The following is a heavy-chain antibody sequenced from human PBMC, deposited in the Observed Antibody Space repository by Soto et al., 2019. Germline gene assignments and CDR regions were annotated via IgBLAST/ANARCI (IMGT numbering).Heavy chain of an antibody. J-gene: IGHJ4*02. V-gene: IGHV1-69*13. CDR2: IIPIFGTA. CDR1: GGTFSSYA. D-gene: IGHD3-22*01. CDR3: ARSPKHYDSSGYYPN. Sequence: ASVKVSCKASGGTFSSYAISWVRQAPGQGLEWMGGIIPIFGTANYAQKFQGRVTITADESTSTAYMELSSLRSEDTAVYYCARSPKHYDSSGYYPNWGQGTLVTVSS.